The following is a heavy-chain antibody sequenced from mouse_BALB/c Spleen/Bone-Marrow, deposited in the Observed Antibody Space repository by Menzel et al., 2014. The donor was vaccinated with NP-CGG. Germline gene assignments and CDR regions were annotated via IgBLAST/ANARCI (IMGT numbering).Heavy chain of an antibody. CDR2: INPYNGDT. Sequence: VQLKHSGPELVKPGASVKISCKASGYSFTGYFTNWVKQSHGKSLEWIGRINPYNGDTFYNQKFKGKATLTVDKSSSTAHMELLSLTSEDSAVYYCGSRGNYDEGRYWGQGTSVTVSS. D-gene: IGHD2-1*01. CDR1: GYSFTGYF. J-gene: IGHJ4*01. CDR3: GSRGNYDEGRY. V-gene: IGHV1-37*01.